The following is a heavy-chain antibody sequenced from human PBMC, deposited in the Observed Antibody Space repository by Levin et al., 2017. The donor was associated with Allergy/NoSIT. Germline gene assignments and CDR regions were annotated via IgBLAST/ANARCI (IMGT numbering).Heavy chain of an antibody. J-gene: IGHJ2*01. CDR1: GFTVSNDY. D-gene: IGHD3-10*01. Sequence: PGGSLRLSCAASGFTVSNDYMSWVRQAPGKGLEWVSVIYSAGSTYYADSVKGRFTISRDNSKNSLYLQMNSLRAEDTAVYYCARGTLGGSGTYYYEGKVARYWYFDLWGRGTLVTVSS. CDR3: ARGTLGGSGTYYYEGKVARYWYFDL. CDR2: IYSAGST. V-gene: IGHV3-53*01.